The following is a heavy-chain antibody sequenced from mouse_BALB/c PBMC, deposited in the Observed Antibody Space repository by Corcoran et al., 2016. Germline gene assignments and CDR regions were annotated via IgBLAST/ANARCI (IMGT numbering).Heavy chain of an antibody. Sequence: QIQLVQSGPELKKPGETVKISCKASGYTFTNYGMNWVKQAPGKGLKWMGWINTYTGETTYADDFKGRFAFSLETSASTAYLQINNLKNEDTATYFCAKGRSYAMDYWGQGTSVTVSS. J-gene: IGHJ4*01. V-gene: IGHV9-3-1*01. CDR3: AKGRSYAMDY. CDR1: GYTFTNYG. CDR2: INTYTGET.